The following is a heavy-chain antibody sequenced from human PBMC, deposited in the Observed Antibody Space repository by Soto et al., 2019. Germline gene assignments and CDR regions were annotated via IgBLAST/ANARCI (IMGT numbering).Heavy chain of an antibody. V-gene: IGHV4-34*01. CDR2: MSHSGGT. CDR3: ARVERGTATTVVDAFDI. D-gene: IGHD1-1*01. Sequence: QVQLQQWGAGLLKPSETLSLTCAVYGASVSSGSYYWSWIRQPPGKGLEWIGEMSHSGGTHFNPSLKSRVTLSVDTSKNQFSLKMSSVTAADTALYYCARVERGTATTVVDAFDIWGPGTMVTVSS. CDR1: GASVSSGSYY. J-gene: IGHJ3*02.